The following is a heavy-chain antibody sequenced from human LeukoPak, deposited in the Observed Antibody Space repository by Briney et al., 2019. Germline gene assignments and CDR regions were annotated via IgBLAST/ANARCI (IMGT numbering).Heavy chain of an antibody. Sequence: ASEKVSCKASGYTFTGYYMHWVRQAPGQGLEWMGWINPNSGGTNYAQKFQGRVTMTRDTSISTAYMELSRLRSDDTAVYYCARETTVTTYEFDYWGQGTLVTVSS. CDR1: GYTFTGYY. V-gene: IGHV1-2*02. CDR3: ARETTVTTYEFDY. CDR2: INPNSGGT. D-gene: IGHD4-17*01. J-gene: IGHJ4*02.